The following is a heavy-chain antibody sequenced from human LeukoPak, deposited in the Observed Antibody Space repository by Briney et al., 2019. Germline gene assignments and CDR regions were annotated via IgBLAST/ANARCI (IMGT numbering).Heavy chain of an antibody. CDR1: GFTFDDYG. D-gene: IGHD3-22*01. CDR2: INWNGGST. CDR3: ARGGYYYDSSGYLDY. Sequence: PGGSLRLSCAASGFTFDDYGMSWVRQAPGKGLEWVSGINWNGGSTGYADSVKGRFTISGDNAKNSLYLQMNSLRAEDTALYYCARGGYYYDSSGYLDYWGQGTLVTVSS. V-gene: IGHV3-20*04. J-gene: IGHJ4*02.